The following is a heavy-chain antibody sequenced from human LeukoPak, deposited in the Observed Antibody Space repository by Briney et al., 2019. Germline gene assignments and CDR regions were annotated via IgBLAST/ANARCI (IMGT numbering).Heavy chain of an antibody. CDR1: GFTFSTYA. Sequence: GRSLRPSCAASGFTFSTYAIHWVRQAPGQGLQWVAVIWFDGSNKYYADSVRGRFAISRDNSKNTVFLQMTGLRAEDTGVYYCARSDCGSSSCYYLSYYAMDVWGRGTAVTVS. CDR2: IWFDGSNK. V-gene: IGHV3-33*01. CDR3: ARSDCGSSSCYYLSYYAMDV. D-gene: IGHD2-2*01. J-gene: IGHJ6*02.